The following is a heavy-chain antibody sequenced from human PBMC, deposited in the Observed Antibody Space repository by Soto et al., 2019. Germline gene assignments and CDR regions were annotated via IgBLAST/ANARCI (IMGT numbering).Heavy chain of an antibody. CDR3: ARGGHYYGSGSPLYYFDY. J-gene: IGHJ4*02. D-gene: IGHD3-10*01. V-gene: IGHV1-69*13. Sequence: SVKVSCKASGGTFSSYAISWVRQAPGQGLEWMGGIIPIFGTANYAQKFQGRVTITADESTSTAYMELSSLRSEDTAVYYCARGGHYYGSGSPLYYFDYWGQGTLVTVSS. CDR2: IIPIFGTA. CDR1: GGTFSSYA.